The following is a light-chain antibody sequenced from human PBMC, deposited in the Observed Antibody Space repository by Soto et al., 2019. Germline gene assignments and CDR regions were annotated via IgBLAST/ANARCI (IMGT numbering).Light chain of an antibody. Sequence: IQLTQSPSSLSASMGDRVTITFRASQGIINYLAWYQQKPVKAPKLLIYGASTLQVGVPARFSGSGSGTDFTLTVSSLQPEDLATYYCQQLFTYPPTFGPGTKVDIK. CDR2: GAS. J-gene: IGKJ3*01. CDR3: QQLFTYPPT. V-gene: IGKV1-9*01. CDR1: QGIINY.